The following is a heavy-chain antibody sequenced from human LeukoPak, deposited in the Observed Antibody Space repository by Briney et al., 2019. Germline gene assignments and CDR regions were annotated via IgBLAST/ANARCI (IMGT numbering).Heavy chain of an antibody. CDR3: TGYDSSGYYNLGAFDI. V-gene: IGHV1-46*01. CDR2: INPSGGST. D-gene: IGHD3-22*01. CDR1: GYTFTSYY. J-gene: IGHJ3*02. Sequence: GASVKVSCKASGYTFTSYYMHWVRQAPGQGLEWMGIINPSGGSTSYAQKFQGRVTMTRDTSTSTVYMELSSLRSEDTAVYYCTGYDSSGYYNLGAFDIWGQGIMVTVFS.